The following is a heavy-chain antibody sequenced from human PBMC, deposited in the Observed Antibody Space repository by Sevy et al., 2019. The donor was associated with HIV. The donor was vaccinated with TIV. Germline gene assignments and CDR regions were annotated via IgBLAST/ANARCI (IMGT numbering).Heavy chain of an antibody. D-gene: IGHD3-3*01. J-gene: IGHJ4*02. CDR2: IWHDGSQK. Sequence: GGCLRLSCAASGFIFSSYGMDCVRQSPGKGLEWVALIWHDGSQKYYSESVRGRFTVARDNSKNTLYLEMNSLRVEDTAVYYCARNTLRVRTSFYFDHWGQGTPVSVSS. CDR1: GFIFSSYG. CDR3: ARNTLRVRTSFYFDH. V-gene: IGHV3-33*01.